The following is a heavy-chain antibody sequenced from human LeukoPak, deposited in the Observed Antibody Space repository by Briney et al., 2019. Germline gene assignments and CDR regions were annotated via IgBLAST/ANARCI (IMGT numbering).Heavy chain of an antibody. CDR3: AKDRSAVPAASNY. Sequence: GGSLRLSCAASGFTFTNYAMTWVRQAPGKGLEWVSGISGNGDNTYYADSVKGRFTISRDNFKNMVFLQMNSLRAEDTAVYYCAKDRSAVPAASNYWGQGTLVTVSS. V-gene: IGHV3-23*01. D-gene: IGHD2-2*01. CDR1: GFTFTNYA. J-gene: IGHJ4*02. CDR2: ISGNGDNT.